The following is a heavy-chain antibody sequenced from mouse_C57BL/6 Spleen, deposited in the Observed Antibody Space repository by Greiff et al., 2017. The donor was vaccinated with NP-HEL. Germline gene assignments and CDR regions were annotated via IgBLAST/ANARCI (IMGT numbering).Heavy chain of an antibody. D-gene: IGHD2-4*01. CDR2: ISSGSSTI. CDR1: GFTFSDYG. J-gene: IGHJ3*01. V-gene: IGHV5-17*01. CDR3: ATLQGGIYYDAY. Sequence: EVQLVESGGGLVKPGGSLKLSCAASGFTFSDYGMHWVRQAPEKGLEWVAYISSGSSTIYYADTVKGRFTISRDNAKNTLFLQMTSLRSEDTAMYYCATLQGGIYYDAYWGQGTLVTVSA.